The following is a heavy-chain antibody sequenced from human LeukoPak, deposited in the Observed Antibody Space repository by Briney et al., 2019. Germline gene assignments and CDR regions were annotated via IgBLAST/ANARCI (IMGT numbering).Heavy chain of an antibody. Sequence: GGSLRLSCAASGFTFSYYSMNWVRQAPGKGLEWVSYISNSSSTIYYADSVKGRFTISRDNAKNSLYLQMNSLRAADTAVYYCARTIACDYWGQGTLVAVSS. J-gene: IGHJ4*02. D-gene: IGHD6-13*01. CDR3: ARTIACDY. V-gene: IGHV3-48*01. CDR1: GFTFSYYS. CDR2: ISNSSSTI.